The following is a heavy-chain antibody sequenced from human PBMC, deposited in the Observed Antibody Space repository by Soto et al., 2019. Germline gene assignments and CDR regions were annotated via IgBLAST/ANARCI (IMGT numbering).Heavy chain of an antibody. CDR2: TSYDGSDK. D-gene: IGHD3-16*01. CDR3: ARWGTTGGLDV. CDR1: GFTFRSYV. Sequence: QVQLVESGGGVVQPGTSLRVSCVGPGFTFRSYVIHWVRQAPGKGLEWVALTSYDGSDKYYGDSVRGRFTISRDNSRNTVDLQMHSLRLDDTALYYCARWGTTGGLDVWGQGTLVSVSS. J-gene: IGHJ1*01. V-gene: IGHV3-30*19.